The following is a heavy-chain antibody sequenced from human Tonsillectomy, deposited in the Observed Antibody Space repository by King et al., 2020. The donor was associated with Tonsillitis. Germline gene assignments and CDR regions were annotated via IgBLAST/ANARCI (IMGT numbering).Heavy chain of an antibody. D-gene: IGHD3-22*01. CDR3: AKDLLLSYYYDTGAGGFDY. J-gene: IGHJ4*02. V-gene: IGHV3-30*18. CDR2: ISYDGSNK. Sequence: VQLVESGGGVVQPGRSLRLSCAASGFSFSSYGMHWVRQAPGQGLEWVAVISYDGSNKYYADSVKGRFTISRDNSKNTVYLQMNSLRAEDSAVFYCAKDLLLSYYYDTGAGGFDYWGQGTLVTVSS. CDR1: GFSFSSYG.